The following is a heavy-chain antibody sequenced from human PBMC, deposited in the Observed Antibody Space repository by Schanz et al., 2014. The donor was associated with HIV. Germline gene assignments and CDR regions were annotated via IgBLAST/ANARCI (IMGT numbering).Heavy chain of an antibody. CDR3: ARDWRPNYDFWSGSIGVIGMDV. Sequence: VQLLESGGGLVQPGGSLRLSCAASGFTFDDYGMSWVRQAPGKGLEWVSGINWNGGSTGYADSVKGRFTISRDNSKNTLYLQMNSLRAEDTAVYYCARDWRPNYDFWSGSIGVIGMDVWGQGTTVTVSS. D-gene: IGHD3-3*01. V-gene: IGHV3-20*04. J-gene: IGHJ6*02. CDR1: GFTFDDYG. CDR2: INWNGGST.